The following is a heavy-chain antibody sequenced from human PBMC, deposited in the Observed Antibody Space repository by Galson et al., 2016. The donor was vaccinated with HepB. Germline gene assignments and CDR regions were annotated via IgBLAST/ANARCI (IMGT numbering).Heavy chain of an antibody. D-gene: IGHD3-22*01. CDR1: GYTFTGYY. Sequence: SVKVSCKASGYTFTGYYMHWVRQAPGQGLEWMGWINPNSGGTNYAQKFQGRVTMTRDTSISTAYMELSSLRSEDTAVYYCARADSSSYGYYFQHWGHGTLVT. J-gene: IGHJ1*01. V-gene: IGHV1-2*02. CDR2: INPNSGGT. CDR3: ARADSSSYGYYFQH.